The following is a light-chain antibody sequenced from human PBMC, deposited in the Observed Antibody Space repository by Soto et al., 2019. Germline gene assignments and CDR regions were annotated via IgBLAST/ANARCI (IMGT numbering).Light chain of an antibody. CDR2: PAS. CDR3: QQFNNWPLT. Sequence: EIVMTQSPATLSLSPGERASLSCRASQSIGTNLAWYQQKPGQAPRLLIYPASTRAIGIPARFSGSGSGTEFTLTISSLQSEDFAVYWCQQFNNWPLTFGQGTKEEIK. J-gene: IGKJ1*01. V-gene: IGKV3-15*01. CDR1: QSIGTN.